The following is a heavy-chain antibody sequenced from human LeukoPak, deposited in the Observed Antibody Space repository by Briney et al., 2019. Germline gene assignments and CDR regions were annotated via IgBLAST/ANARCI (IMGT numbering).Heavy chain of an antibody. CDR3: ARDGGIRYFDWLLSGWFDP. Sequence: GSSVKVSFKASGGTFSSYAISWVRQAPGQGLEWMGGIIPIFDTANYAQKFQGRVTITADESTSTAYMELSSLRSEDTALYYCARDGGIRYFDWLLSGWFDPWGQGTLVTVSS. CDR1: GGTFSSYA. CDR2: IIPIFDTA. V-gene: IGHV1-69*01. J-gene: IGHJ5*02. D-gene: IGHD3-9*01.